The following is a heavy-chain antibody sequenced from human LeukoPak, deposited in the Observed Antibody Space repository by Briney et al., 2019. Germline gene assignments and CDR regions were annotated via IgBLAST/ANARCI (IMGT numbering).Heavy chain of an antibody. V-gene: IGHV1-18*01. CDR1: GYTFTSYG. CDR2: ISAYNGNT. J-gene: IGHJ4*02. Sequence: ASVKVSCKASGYTFTSYGISWVRQAPGQGLEWMGWISAYNGNTNYAQKLQGRVTMTTDTSTSTAYMELRSLRSDDTDVYYCARSTIGYCSGGSCYSLDYFDYWGQGTLVTVSS. CDR3: ARSTIGYCSGGSCYSLDYFDY. D-gene: IGHD2-15*01.